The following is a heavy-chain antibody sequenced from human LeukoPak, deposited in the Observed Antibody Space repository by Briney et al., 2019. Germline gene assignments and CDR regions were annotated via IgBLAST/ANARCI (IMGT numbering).Heavy chain of an antibody. Sequence: GGSLRLSCAASGFTFSTYIMTWVRQAPGKGLEWVSAVSGSGSDKYYADSVKGRFTVSRDNSKNTLYLQMNSLRAEDTAVYYCARDRVHCSSTSCYNYYYYGMDVWGQGTTVTVSS. CDR2: VSGSGSDK. CDR3: ARDRVHCSSTSCYNYYYYGMDV. J-gene: IGHJ6*02. V-gene: IGHV3-23*01. CDR1: GFTFSTYI. D-gene: IGHD2-2*02.